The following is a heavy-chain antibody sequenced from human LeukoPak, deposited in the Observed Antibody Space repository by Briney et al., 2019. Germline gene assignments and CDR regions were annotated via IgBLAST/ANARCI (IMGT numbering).Heavy chain of an antibody. V-gene: IGHV3-7*01. J-gene: IGHJ4*02. CDR2: IKEDGTQI. Sequence: GGSLRLSCAASGFTFSTSWMSWVRQAPGKGLEWVANIKEDGTQIYYMDSVKGRFTISRDNAKNSLYLQMNSLRAEDPAVYYCARDGRPLDYWGQGTLVTVS. CDR3: ARDGRPLDY. D-gene: IGHD1-26*01. CDR1: GFTFSTSW.